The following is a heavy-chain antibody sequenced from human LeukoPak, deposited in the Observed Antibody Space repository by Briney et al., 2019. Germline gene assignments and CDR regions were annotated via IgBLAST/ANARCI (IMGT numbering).Heavy chain of an antibody. V-gene: IGHV3-23*01. J-gene: IGHJ3*02. CDR2: ISGGGGST. CDR1: GFTFSSYA. CDR3: AKVVFDSSGYYGDAFDI. D-gene: IGHD3-22*01. Sequence: PGGSLRLSCAASGFTFSSYAMSWVRQAPGKGLEWVSAISGGGGSTYYADSVKGRFTISRDNSKNTLYLQMNSLRAEDTAVYYCAKVVFDSSGYYGDAFDIWGQGTMVTVSS.